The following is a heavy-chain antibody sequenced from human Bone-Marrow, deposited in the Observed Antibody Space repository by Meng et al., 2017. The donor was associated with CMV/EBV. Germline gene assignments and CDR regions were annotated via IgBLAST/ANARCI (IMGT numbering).Heavy chain of an antibody. Sequence: SVKVSCKASGGTFSSYAISWVRQAPGQGLEWMGGIIPIFGTASYAQKFQGRVTMTRDTSTSTVYMELSSLRSEDTAVYYCARTDSSGWYSALGYWGQGTLVTVSS. CDR3: ARTDSSGWYSALGY. D-gene: IGHD6-19*01. V-gene: IGHV1-69*05. J-gene: IGHJ4*02. CDR1: GGTFSSYA. CDR2: IIPIFGTA.